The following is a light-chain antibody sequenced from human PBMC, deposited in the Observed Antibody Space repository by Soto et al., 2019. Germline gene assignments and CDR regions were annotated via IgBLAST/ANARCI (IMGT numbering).Light chain of an antibody. Sequence: EIVFTQSPATLSLSPGERATLSCRASQSVSRYLAWYQQKTGQAPRLLIYDASNRDTGIPARFSGSGSGTDFTLTITSLEPEDSAVYFCQQYTGPPTTFGQGTRLEIK. CDR2: DAS. J-gene: IGKJ5*01. V-gene: IGKV3-11*01. CDR3: QQYTGPPTT. CDR1: QSVSRY.